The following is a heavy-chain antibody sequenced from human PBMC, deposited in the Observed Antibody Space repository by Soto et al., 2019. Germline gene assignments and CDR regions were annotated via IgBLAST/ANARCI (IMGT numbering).Heavy chain of an antibody. Sequence: QVQLVESGGGLVKPGGSLRLSCAAYGFTFRDYYMSWIRQAPGKGLEWVSYISSSGSTIYYADSVKGRFTISRDNAKNSLYLQMNSLRAEDTAVYYCARTMVRGVMTLQHYYYMDVWGKGTTVTVSS. D-gene: IGHD3-10*01. CDR1: GFTFRDYY. CDR2: ISSSGSTI. V-gene: IGHV3-11*01. CDR3: ARTMVRGVMTLQHYYYMDV. J-gene: IGHJ6*03.